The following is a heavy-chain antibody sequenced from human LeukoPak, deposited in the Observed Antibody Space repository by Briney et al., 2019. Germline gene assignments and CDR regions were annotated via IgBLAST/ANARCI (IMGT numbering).Heavy chain of an antibody. V-gene: IGHV4-34*01. Sequence: KPGGSLRLSCAASGFTFSSYAMSWIRQPPGKGLEWIGEINHSGSTNYNPSLKSRVTISVDTSKNQFSLKLSSVTAADTAVYYCARVMPQQIAAADYWGQGTLVTVSS. CDR2: INHSGST. CDR3: ARVMPQQIAAADY. D-gene: IGHD6-13*01. CDR1: GFTFSSYA. J-gene: IGHJ4*02.